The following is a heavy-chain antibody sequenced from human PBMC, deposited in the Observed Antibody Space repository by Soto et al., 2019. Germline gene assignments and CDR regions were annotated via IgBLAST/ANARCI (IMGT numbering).Heavy chain of an antibody. D-gene: IGHD1-26*01. Sequence: QVQLVQSGAEVKKPGASVKVSCKASGYTFTSYGISWVRQAPGQGLEWMGWISAYNGNTNYAQKLQGRVTMTTDTSPSTADIELRSLRSDDTAVYYGAVIVGATRPAELRGPIDYWGQGTLVTVSS. CDR2: ISAYNGNT. J-gene: IGHJ4*02. CDR1: GYTFTSYG. CDR3: AVIVGATRPAELRGPIDY. V-gene: IGHV1-18*04.